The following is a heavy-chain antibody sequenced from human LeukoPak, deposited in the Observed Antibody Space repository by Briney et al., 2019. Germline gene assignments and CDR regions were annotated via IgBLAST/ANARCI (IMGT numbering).Heavy chain of an antibody. D-gene: IGHD2-21*01. V-gene: IGHV3-30*18. CDR1: GFTFSSYC. CDR2: ISYDGSNK. J-gene: IGHJ4*02. Sequence: GRSLSLSCAASGFTFSSYCMHWVSQAPGKGLECVAVISYDGSNKYYADSVKGRFPISRDNSKNTLYLQMNSLRAEDTAVYYCAKGSEAEAYTFDYWGQGTLVTVSS. CDR3: AKGSEAEAYTFDY.